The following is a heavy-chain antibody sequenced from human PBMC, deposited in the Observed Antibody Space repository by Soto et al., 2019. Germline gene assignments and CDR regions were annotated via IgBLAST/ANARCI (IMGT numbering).Heavy chain of an antibody. D-gene: IGHD5-12*01. Sequence: EVHLLESGGGLVQPGGSLRLSCAASEFTFSIFDMSWVRQAPGKGLEWVSRISDSDDRTYYAGSVRGRFTMSRDNSKNTVYRQMDSLRAEDTAVYYCIRGGWLDYWGQGTLVTVYS. V-gene: IGHV3-23*01. J-gene: IGHJ4*02. CDR3: IRGGWLDY. CDR2: ISDSDDRT. CDR1: EFTFSIFD.